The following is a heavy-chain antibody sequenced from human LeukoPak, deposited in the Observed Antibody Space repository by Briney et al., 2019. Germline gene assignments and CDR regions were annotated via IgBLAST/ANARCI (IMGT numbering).Heavy chain of an antibody. CDR3: ARDSVYYDFWSGYYGTGYYMDV. D-gene: IGHD3-3*01. Sequence: SETLSLTCAVYGGSLSGYYWSWIRQPPGKGLEWIGEINHSGSTNYNPSLKSRVTISVDTSKNQFSLKLSSVTAADTAVYYCARDSVYYDFWSGYYGTGYYMDVWGKGTTVTVSS. J-gene: IGHJ6*03. CDR2: INHSGST. V-gene: IGHV4-34*01. CDR1: GGSLSGYY.